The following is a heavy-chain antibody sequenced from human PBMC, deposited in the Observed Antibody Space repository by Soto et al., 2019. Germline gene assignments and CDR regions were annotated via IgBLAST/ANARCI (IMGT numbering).Heavy chain of an antibody. D-gene: IGHD6-19*01. J-gene: IGHJ4*02. CDR2: IYYSGNT. V-gene: IGHV4-31*03. CDR1: GGSISSGGYY. Sequence: SETLSLTCTVSGGSISSGGYYWSRIRQHPGKGLEWIGYIYYSGNTYYNPSLKSRVTISVDTSKNQFSLKLSSVTAADTAVYYCARVCEVAGTFYFDYWGQGTLVTVSS. CDR3: ARVCEVAGTFYFDY.